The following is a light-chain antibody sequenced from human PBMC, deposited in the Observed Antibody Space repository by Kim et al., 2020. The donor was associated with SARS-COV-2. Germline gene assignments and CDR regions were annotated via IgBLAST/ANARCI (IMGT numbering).Light chain of an antibody. V-gene: IGKV1-27*01. CDR1: QDISNY. CDR3: QKYDSVPWT. CDR2: AAS. J-gene: IGKJ1*01. Sequence: DIQMTQSPSSLSASVGDRVTITCRASQDISNYLAWYQQKPGKVPKLLIYAASSLQSGVPSRFGGSGSGTDFTLTITSLQPEDVATYCCQKYDSVPWTFGPGTKVDIK.